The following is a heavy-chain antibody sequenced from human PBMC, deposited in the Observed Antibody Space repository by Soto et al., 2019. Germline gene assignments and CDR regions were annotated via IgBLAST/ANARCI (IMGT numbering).Heavy chain of an antibody. CDR3: ARDLRHYYNSSGSVNFDD. D-gene: IGHD3-22*01. CDR2: FIPIFGTA. V-gene: IGHV1-69*01. J-gene: IGHJ4*02. Sequence: QVQLVQSGAEVKKPGSSVKVSCKASGGTFSSYAISWVRQAPGQGLEWMGGFIPIFGTANYAQKFQGRITITADESTSTAYSELSSLRTEDTAVYYCARDLRHYYNSSGSVNFDDWGQGTLVTVSS. CDR1: GGTFSSYA.